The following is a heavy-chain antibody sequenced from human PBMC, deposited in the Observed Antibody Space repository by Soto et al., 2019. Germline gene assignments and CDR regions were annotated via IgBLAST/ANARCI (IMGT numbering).Heavy chain of an antibody. D-gene: IGHD2-8*02. J-gene: IGHJ4*02. Sequence: QVQLQQWGAGLLKPSETLSLTCAVYGGSFSGYYWTWIRQPQGTGLEWIGEINHSGSTNYNPSLKRRDPIAVDTSKNQFSLKLTSVSAADTAVYYCARDKITGLFDYWGQGTLVTVSS. CDR2: INHSGST. CDR3: ARDKITGLFDY. CDR1: GGSFSGYY. V-gene: IGHV4-34*01.